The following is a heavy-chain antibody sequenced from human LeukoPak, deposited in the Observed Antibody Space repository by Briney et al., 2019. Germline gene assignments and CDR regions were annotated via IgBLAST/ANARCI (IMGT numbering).Heavy chain of an antibody. CDR3: VRDGWYDILTGYPI. V-gene: IGHV4-31*03. CDR1: GGSINSGGYY. Sequence: SETLSLTCTVSGGSINSGGYYWSWIRQHPGKGLEWIGYIYYSGSTYYNPSLKSRVTISVDTSKNQFSLKLSSVTAADTAVYYCVRDGWYDILTGYPIWGQGTMVTVSS. CDR2: IYYSGST. J-gene: IGHJ3*02. D-gene: IGHD3-9*01.